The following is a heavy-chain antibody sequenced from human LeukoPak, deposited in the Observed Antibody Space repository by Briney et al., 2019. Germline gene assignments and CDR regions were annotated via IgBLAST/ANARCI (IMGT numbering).Heavy chain of an antibody. CDR1: GYTFTSYD. Sequence: GASVKVSCKASGYTFTSYDINWVRQATGQGLEWMGWMNPNSGNTGYAQKFQGRVTITRNTSISTAYMELSSPTSEDTAVYYCARTCSSTSCSDFDYWGQGTLVTVSS. J-gene: IGHJ4*02. CDR3: ARTCSSTSCSDFDY. D-gene: IGHD2-2*01. V-gene: IGHV1-8*03. CDR2: MNPNSGNT.